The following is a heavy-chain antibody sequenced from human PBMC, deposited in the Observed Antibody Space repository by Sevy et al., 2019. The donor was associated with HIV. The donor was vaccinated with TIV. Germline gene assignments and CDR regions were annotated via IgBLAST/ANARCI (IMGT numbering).Heavy chain of an antibody. V-gene: IGHV3-7*04. Sequence: GGYLRLSCAASGFSLETYWMNWVRQAPGKPLEWVANIKEDDTVKYYVDSVKGRFTIFRDNGRNLVYLVMNNMRVEDTALYYCVRAIQSEGSFWGQGTLVTVSS. J-gene: IGHJ4*02. D-gene: IGHD2-2*02. CDR1: GFSLETYW. CDR2: IKEDDTVK. CDR3: VRAIQSEGSF.